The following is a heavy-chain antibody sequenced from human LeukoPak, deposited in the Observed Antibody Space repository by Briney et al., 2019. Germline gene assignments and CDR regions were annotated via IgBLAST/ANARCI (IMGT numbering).Heavy chain of an antibody. CDR2: IRSKADSYAT. J-gene: IGHJ3*02. D-gene: IGHD1-14*01. Sequence: GGSLKLSCAASAFTFSGSAMHWVRQASGKGLEWIGRIRSKADSYATAYAASVKGRFTISRDDSKNTAYLQMNSLKTEDTAVYYCTRPSHSYGTDAFDIWAKEQWSPSLQ. CDR1: AFTFSGSA. V-gene: IGHV3-73*01. CDR3: TRPSHSYGTDAFDI.